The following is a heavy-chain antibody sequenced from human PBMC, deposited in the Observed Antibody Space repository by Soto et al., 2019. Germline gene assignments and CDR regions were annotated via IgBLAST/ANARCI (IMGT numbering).Heavy chain of an antibody. Sequence: PVGSLRLSCADSGFTFSSYWMHWVRQTPGKGLVWVSRINSDGSRTSYADSVKGRFTISRDNAKKTLYLQMNSLRVEDTAVYYCASDAFDIWGQGTMVTVSS. J-gene: IGHJ3*02. CDR1: GFTFSSYW. CDR3: ASDAFDI. CDR2: INSDGSRT. V-gene: IGHV3-74*01.